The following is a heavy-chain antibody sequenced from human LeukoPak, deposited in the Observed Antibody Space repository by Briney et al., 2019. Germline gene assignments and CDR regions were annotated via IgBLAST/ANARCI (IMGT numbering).Heavy chain of an antibody. Sequence: GSLRLSCAASGFTFSSYAMSWVRQAPGKGLEWVSAISGSGGSTYYADSVKGRFTISRDNSKNTLYLQMNSLRAEDTAVYYCAKDLAYDSSGYYGDAFDYWGQGTLVTVSS. V-gene: IGHV3-23*01. D-gene: IGHD3-22*01. CDR1: GFTFSSYA. J-gene: IGHJ4*02. CDR3: AKDLAYDSSGYYGDAFDY. CDR2: ISGSGGST.